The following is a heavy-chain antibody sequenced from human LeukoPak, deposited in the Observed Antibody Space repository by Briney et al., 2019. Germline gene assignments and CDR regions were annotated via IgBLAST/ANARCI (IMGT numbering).Heavy chain of an antibody. V-gene: IGHV3-15*01. CDR1: GFTFSNAW. CDR3: VRDSPKTAGTYNWFDT. J-gene: IGHJ5*02. D-gene: IGHD2-21*02. Sequence: GGSLRLSCATSGFTFSNAWMNWVRQAPGKGLEWVGRIKSKGDGGATDYAAPVKGRFTVSRDDAEAALYLQMNGLIAEDTAVYYCVRDSPKTAGTYNWFDTWGRGTLVTVSS. CDR2: IKSKGDGGAT.